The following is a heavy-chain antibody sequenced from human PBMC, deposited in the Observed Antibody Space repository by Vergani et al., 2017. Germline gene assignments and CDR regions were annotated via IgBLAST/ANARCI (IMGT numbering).Heavy chain of an antibody. Sequence: EVQLLESGGGLVQPGGSLRLSCAASGFTFSSYAMSWVRQAPGKGLEWVSAISGSGGSTYYADYVQGRFTIARDNSKNTLYLQMNSLRAEDTAVYYCAKDRPLRVGATTYYGMDVWGQGTTVTVSS. D-gene: IGHD1-26*01. CDR3: AKDRPLRVGATTYYGMDV. CDR2: ISGSGGST. CDR1: GFTFSSYA. J-gene: IGHJ6*02. V-gene: IGHV3-23*01.